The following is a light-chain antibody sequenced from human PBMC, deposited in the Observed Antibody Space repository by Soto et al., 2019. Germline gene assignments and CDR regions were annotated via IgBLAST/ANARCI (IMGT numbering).Light chain of an antibody. CDR1: QSVSSGW. V-gene: IGKV3-20*01. CDR3: QHYGSSPPYT. CDR2: GTS. Sequence: EIVLTQSPGTLSLSPGERATLSCRASQSVSSGWLAWYQQKPGQAPRLLIYGTSSRATDIPDRFSGSGSGTDFTLTISRLEPEDFAVYYCQHYGSSPPYTFGQGTKLEIK. J-gene: IGKJ2*01.